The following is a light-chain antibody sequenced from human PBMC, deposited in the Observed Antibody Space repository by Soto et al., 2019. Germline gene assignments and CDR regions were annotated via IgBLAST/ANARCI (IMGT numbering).Light chain of an antibody. CDR2: GAS. Sequence: EIVLTQSPGTLSLSPGERATLSCRASQSVSSSYLAWYQQKPGQAPRLLIYGASSRAKGIPDRISGSGSGTDFTLTISRLEPEDFAAYYCQQYDNSPAWTFGQGTKV. V-gene: IGKV3-20*01. CDR3: QQYDNSPAWT. CDR1: QSVSSSY. J-gene: IGKJ1*01.